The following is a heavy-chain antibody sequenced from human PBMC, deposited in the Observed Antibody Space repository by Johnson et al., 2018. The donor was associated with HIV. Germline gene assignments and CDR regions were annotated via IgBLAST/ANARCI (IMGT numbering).Heavy chain of an antibody. V-gene: IGHV3-30*02. CDR2: IRYDGSNK. D-gene: IGHD6-13*01. J-gene: IGHJ3*02. CDR1: GFTFSRYG. Sequence: QVLLVESGGGVVQPGGSLRLSCAASGFTFSRYGMHWVRQAQGKGLEWVAFIRYDGSNKYYADSVKGRFTISRHNSKNTLYLQMNSLRAEDTAVYYCAKDEAQTLAAAGRDAFNMWGRGTKVTVSS. CDR3: AKDEAQTLAAAGRDAFNM.